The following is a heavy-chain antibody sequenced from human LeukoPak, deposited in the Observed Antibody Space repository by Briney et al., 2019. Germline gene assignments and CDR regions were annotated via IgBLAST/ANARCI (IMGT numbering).Heavy chain of an antibody. CDR3: ARADPTFAYLDY. J-gene: IGHJ4*02. V-gene: IGHV4-34*01. CDR2: INHSGST. Sequence: SETLSLTCAVYGGSFSGYYWSWIRQPPGKGLEWIGEINHSGSTNYNPSLKSRVTISVDTSKNQFSLKLSSVTAADTAVYYCARADPTFAYLDYWGQGTLVTVSS. D-gene: IGHD3-3*01. CDR1: GGSFSGYY.